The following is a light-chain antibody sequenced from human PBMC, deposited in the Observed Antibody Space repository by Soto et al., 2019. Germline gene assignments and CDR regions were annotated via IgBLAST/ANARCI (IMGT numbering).Light chain of an antibody. J-gene: IGLJ2*01. CDR1: SSDVGGYNY. V-gene: IGLV2-14*01. CDR3: SSYTSSSTYVV. Sequence: QSALTQPASVSGSPGQSITISCTGTSSDVGGYNYVSWYQQHPGKAPKLMIYDVSNRPSGGSNRFSGSKSGNTASLTISGLQAEDEADDYCSSYTSSSTYVVFGGGTKLTVL. CDR2: DVS.